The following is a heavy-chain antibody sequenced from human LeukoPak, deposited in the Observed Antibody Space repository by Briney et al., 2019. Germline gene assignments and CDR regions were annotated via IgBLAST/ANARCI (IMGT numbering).Heavy chain of an antibody. J-gene: IGHJ5*02. Sequence: SETLSLTCTVSGGSISSYYWSWIRQPPGKGLEWIGYIYYSGSTYYNPSLKSRVTISVDTSKNQFSLRLRFVTAADTAVYYCARDSGTTGEVKFDPWGQGTLVTVSS. CDR3: ARDSGTTGEVKFDP. V-gene: IGHV4-59*12. D-gene: IGHD3-10*01. CDR1: GGSISSYY. CDR2: IYYSGST.